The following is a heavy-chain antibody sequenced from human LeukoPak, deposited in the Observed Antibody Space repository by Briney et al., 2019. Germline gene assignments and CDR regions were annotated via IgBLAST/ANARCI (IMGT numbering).Heavy chain of an antibody. CDR2: ISRTSSDI. CDR1: GFTFSHYS. Sequence: GGSLRLSCAASGFTFSHYSMDWVRQAPGKGLEWVSSISRTSSDIYYADSVKGRFTISRDNSKNTLYLQMNSLRAEDTAVYYCAKDGDYGTQNFDYWGQGTLVTVSS. V-gene: IGHV3-21*04. D-gene: IGHD4-17*01. J-gene: IGHJ4*02. CDR3: AKDGDYGTQNFDY.